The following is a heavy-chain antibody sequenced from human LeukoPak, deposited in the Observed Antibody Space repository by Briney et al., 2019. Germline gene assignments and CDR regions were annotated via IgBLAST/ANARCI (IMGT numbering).Heavy chain of an antibody. Sequence: PGGYLRLSCAASGFTFSSYAMSRVRQAPGKGLEWVSAISGSGGSTYYADSVKGRFTISRDNSKNTLYLQMSSLRAGDTAVYYCVKGGGVHDYGDYWGQGILVTVSS. J-gene: IGHJ4*02. CDR3: VKGGGVHDYGDY. CDR1: GFTFSSYA. CDR2: ISGSGGST. V-gene: IGHV3-23*01.